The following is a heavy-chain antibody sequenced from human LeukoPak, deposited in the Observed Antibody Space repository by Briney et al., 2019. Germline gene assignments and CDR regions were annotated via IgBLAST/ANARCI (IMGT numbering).Heavy chain of an antibody. V-gene: IGHV4-34*01. CDR3: ARRWADYVWGSYRYSDFDY. J-gene: IGHJ4*02. CDR1: GGSFSGYY. Sequence: KPSETLSLACAVYGGSFSGYYWSWIRQPPGKGLEWIGEINHSGSTNYNPSLKSRVTISVDTSKNQFSLKLSSVTAADTAVYYCARRWADYVWGSYRYSDFDYWGQGTPVTVSS. D-gene: IGHD3-16*02. CDR2: INHSGST.